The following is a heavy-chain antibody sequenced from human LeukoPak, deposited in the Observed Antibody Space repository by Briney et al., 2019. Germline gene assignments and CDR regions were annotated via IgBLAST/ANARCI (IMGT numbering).Heavy chain of an antibody. J-gene: IGHJ4*02. D-gene: IGHD2-21*02. CDR3: ARDRAYCGGDCYFFDY. CDR1: GFTFSSYD. CDR2: IGTAGDT. V-gene: IGHV3-13*01. Sequence: GGSLRLSCAASGFTFSSYDMHWVRQTTGKGLEWVSVIGTAGDTYYADSVKGRFTISRENAKNSLYLQMNSLRAGDTAVYYCARDRAYCGGDCYFFDYWGQGTLVTVSS.